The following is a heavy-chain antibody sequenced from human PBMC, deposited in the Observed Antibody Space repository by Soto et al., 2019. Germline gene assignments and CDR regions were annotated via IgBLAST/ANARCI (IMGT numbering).Heavy chain of an antibody. CDR2: IIPIFGTA. V-gene: IGHV1-69*13. D-gene: IGHD3-16*01. CDR3: ARETGGRYYYYGMDV. J-gene: IGHJ6*02. CDR1: GGTFSSYA. Sequence: SVKVSCKASGGTFSSYAISWVRQAPGQGLEWMGGIIPIFGTANYAQKFQGRVTITADESTSTAYMELSSLRSEDTAMYYCARETGGRYYYYGMDVWGQGTTVTVSS.